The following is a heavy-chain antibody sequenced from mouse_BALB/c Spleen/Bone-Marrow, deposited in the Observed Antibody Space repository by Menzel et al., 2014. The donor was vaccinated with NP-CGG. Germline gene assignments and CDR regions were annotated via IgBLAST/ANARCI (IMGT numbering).Heavy chain of an antibody. D-gene: IGHD2-4*01. J-gene: IGHJ3*01. CDR3: ARGRDYDVFAY. Sequence: VHLVESGAELVRPGASVKLSCKASGYTFTSYWTNWVKQRPEQGLEWIGRIDPYDSETHYNQKFKDKAILTVDKSSSTAYMQLSSLTSEDSAVYYCARGRDYDVFAYWGQGTLVTVSA. CDR1: GYTFTSYW. CDR2: IDPYDSET. V-gene: IGHV1-74*04.